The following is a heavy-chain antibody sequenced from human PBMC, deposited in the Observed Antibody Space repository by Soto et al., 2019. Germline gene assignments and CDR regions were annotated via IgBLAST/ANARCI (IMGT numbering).Heavy chain of an antibody. CDR1: GGTVSNYD. CDR2: IIPIFGTA. J-gene: IGHJ1*01. V-gene: IGHV1-69*12. D-gene: IGHD6-19*01. Sequence: QVQLVQSGAEVKKPGSSVKVSCKASGGTVSNYDISWVRQAPGQGLEWMGGIIPIFGTANYAQKFQGRVTITADESSSTAYMELSSLRSEDTAVYYCARDLSIAVVGTYFQHWGQGTLVTVSS. CDR3: ARDLSIAVVGTYFQH.